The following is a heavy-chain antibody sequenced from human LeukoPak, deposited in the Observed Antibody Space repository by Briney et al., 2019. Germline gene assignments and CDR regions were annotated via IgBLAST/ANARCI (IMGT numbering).Heavy chain of an antibody. V-gene: IGHV4-34*01. CDR2: VHHGGRT. CDR1: GGSFSDYF. CDR3: ARGQYKRDY. Sequence: SETLSLTCAVYGGSFSDYFWSWIRQPPGKGLEWIGDVHHGGRTYYSPSLKSRATISVDTSKNQFSLNLRSVTAADTAVYYCARGQYKRDYWGQGTLVTVSS. J-gene: IGHJ4*02. D-gene: IGHD1-14*01.